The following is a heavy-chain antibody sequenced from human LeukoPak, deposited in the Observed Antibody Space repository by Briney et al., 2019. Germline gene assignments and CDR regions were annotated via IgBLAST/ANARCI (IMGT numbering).Heavy chain of an antibody. CDR3: AALAVSGALVAGN. CDR2: ISGSGGST. D-gene: IGHD6-19*01. Sequence: GGSLRLSCAASGFTFSSYAMSWVRQAPGKGLEWVSAISGSGGSTFYADSVKGRFTISKDNSKNTLYLQMNSLRAEDTAVYYCAALAVSGALVAGNWGQGTLVTVSS. J-gene: IGHJ4*02. V-gene: IGHV3-23*01. CDR1: GFTFSSYA.